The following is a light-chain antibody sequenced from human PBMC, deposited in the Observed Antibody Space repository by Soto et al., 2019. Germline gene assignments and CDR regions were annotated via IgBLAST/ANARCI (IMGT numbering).Light chain of an antibody. CDR3: QHYLTWPRT. CDR2: EAS. J-gene: IGKJ4*01. V-gene: IGKV3-15*01. CDR1: QGVGST. Sequence: ELVLTQSPATLSASPGERATLSCSASQGVGSTLAWYQQEPGRAPRLLVYEASTRATGIRARFSGAGSGTEFTLTISSQQSEDLADYYLQHYLTWPRTLGGGTRVEI.